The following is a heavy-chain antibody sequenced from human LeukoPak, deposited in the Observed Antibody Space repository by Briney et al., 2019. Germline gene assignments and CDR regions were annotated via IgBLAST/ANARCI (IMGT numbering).Heavy chain of an antibody. CDR2: MYYSGST. Sequence: SQTLSLTCTVSGGSISSGGYYWSWIRQHPGKGLEWIGYMYYSGSTYYSPSLKSRVSISVDTSKNQFSLMLTSVTAADTAVYYCAKFHTGYYPPPTGYWGQGTLVTVSS. CDR1: GGSISSGGYY. CDR3: AKFHTGYYPPPTGY. V-gene: IGHV4-31*03. J-gene: IGHJ4*02. D-gene: IGHD3-9*01.